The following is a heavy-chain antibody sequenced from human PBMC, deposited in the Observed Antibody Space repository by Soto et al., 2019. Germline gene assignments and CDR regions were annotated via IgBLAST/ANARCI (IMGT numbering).Heavy chain of an antibody. CDR3: ARGVSQYTPLALFDY. CDR1: GFTFSSYA. D-gene: IGHD5-18*01. Sequence: QPGGSLRLSCAASGFTFSSYAMSWVRQAPGKGLGWVSTISGSDGRTYSTDSVKGRFTISRANPRNTAYLQMNSLRVEDTAVYYCARGVSQYTPLALFDYWGRGTLVTVS. CDR2: ISGSDGRT. J-gene: IGHJ4*02. V-gene: IGHV3-23*01.